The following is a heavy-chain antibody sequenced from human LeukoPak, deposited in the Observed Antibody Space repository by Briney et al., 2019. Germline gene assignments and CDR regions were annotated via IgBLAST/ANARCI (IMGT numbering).Heavy chain of an antibody. CDR2: ISSSSSYI. D-gene: IGHD6-13*01. J-gene: IGHJ4*02. V-gene: IGHV3-21*01. CDR1: GFTFSSYS. Sequence: PGRSLRLSCAASGFTFSSYSMNWVRQAPGKGLEWVSSISSSSSYIYYADSVKGRFTISRDNAKNSLYLQMNSLRAEDTAVYYCARRIAAAGNDYWGQGTLVTVSS. CDR3: ARRIAAAGNDY.